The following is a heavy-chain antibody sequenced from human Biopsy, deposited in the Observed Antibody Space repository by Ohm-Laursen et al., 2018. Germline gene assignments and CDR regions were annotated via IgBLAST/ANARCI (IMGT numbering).Heavy chain of an antibody. D-gene: IGHD3-10*01. CDR2: ITWNSGHI. J-gene: IGHJ6*02. Sequence: SLRLSCSASDSTFDDYAMSWVRQRPGKGLEWASGITWNSGHIAYADSVKGRFTISRDNAKNVLWLQMNSLRVDDTAMYYCVKDIRRYFYGMDVWGQGTTVTVSS. V-gene: IGHV3-9*01. CDR1: DSTFDDYA. CDR3: VKDIRRYFYGMDV.